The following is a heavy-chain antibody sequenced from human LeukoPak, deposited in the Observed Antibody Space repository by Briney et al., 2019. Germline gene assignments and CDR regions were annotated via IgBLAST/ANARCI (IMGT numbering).Heavy chain of an antibody. D-gene: IGHD2-2*01. V-gene: IGHV1-69*06. J-gene: IGHJ4*02. CDR1: GGTFSNYV. Sequence: GASVKVSCKASGGTFSNYVIIWLRPAPGQGLEWMGGIIPNFGTSKNAQKFQGRVTITADKSTSTAYMELSSLRSEDTAVYYCATGRTDIVVVPATLRNYYFDYWGQGTRVTVST. CDR2: IIPNFGTS. CDR3: ATGRTDIVVVPATLRNYYFDY.